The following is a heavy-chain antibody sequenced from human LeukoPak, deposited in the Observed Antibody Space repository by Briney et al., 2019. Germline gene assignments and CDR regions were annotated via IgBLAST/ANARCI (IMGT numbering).Heavy chain of an antibody. V-gene: IGHV3-48*04. J-gene: IGHJ6*02. D-gene: IGHD6-13*01. CDR2: SNAAGSPV. CDR1: GFTFSNYR. CDR3: ARDKIAAAGTDYYYGMDV. Sequence: PRGSLRLSCTGSGFTFSNYRMNWVRQAPGKGLEWISYSNAAGSPVSYAESVQGRFTISRDNAKNSLYLEMNSLRAEDTAVYYCARDKIAAAGTDYYYGMDVWGQGTTVTVSS.